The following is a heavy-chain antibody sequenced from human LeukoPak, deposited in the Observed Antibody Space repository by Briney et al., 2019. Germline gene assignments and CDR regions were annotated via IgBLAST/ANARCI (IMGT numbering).Heavy chain of an antibody. D-gene: IGHD3-22*01. CDR2: IRGSSGST. V-gene: IGHV3-23*01. CDR1: GFTFNSYA. Sequence: GGSLRVCCAASGFTFNSYAMSWVRQAPGKGLEGVSAIRGSSGSTYYADSVKGRFTISRDNSKNTLYLQMDSLRAEDTAVYYCAKEHDSSGYYFTGYYGMDVWGQGTTVTVSS. CDR3: AKEHDSSGYYFTGYYGMDV. J-gene: IGHJ6*02.